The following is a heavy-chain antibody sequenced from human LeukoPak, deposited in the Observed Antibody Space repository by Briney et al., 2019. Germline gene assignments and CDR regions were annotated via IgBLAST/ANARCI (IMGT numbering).Heavy chain of an antibody. CDR3: ARHRSKWLQSSFDY. V-gene: IGHV4-39*01. Sequence: SETLSLTCTVSGGSISSSSYYWGWIRQPPGKGLEWIGSMYYSGSTYYNPSLKSRVTISVDTSKNQFSLKLNSVTAADTAVYYCARHRSKWLQSSFDYWGQGTLVTVSS. CDR1: GGSISSSSYY. D-gene: IGHD5-24*01. CDR2: MYYSGST. J-gene: IGHJ4*02.